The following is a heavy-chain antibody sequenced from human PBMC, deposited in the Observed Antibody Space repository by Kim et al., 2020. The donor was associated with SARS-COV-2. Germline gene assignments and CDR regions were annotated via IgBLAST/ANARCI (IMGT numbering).Heavy chain of an antibody. D-gene: IGHD2-15*01. CDR1: GFTLSSYW. CDR3: ARDIDYAMDV. J-gene: IGHJ6*02. CDR2: IKTDGIST. Sequence: GGSLRLSCAASGFTLSSYWMHWVRQAPGKGLVWVSRIKTDGISTIYADSVKGRFTISRDNAKNTLFLQMNSLRAEDTAVYYCARDIDYAMDVWGQGTTVT. V-gene: IGHV3-74*01.